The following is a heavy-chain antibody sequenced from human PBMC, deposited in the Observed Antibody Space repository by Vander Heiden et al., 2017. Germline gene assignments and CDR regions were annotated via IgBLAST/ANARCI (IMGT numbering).Heavy chain of an antibody. Sequence: EVQLLVSGGCLVQPGGSLRLSCAASGSTFSNYAMRWVRQAPGKGLEWVSAISDSAGTTYYADSVKGRFTISRDNSKNTLYLQVNSLRAEDTAVYYCAKEALLAGRPFDPWGQGTLVTVSS. CDR1: GSTFSNYA. V-gene: IGHV3-23*01. D-gene: IGHD2-15*01. CDR2: ISDSAGTT. J-gene: IGHJ5*02. CDR3: AKEALLAGRPFDP.